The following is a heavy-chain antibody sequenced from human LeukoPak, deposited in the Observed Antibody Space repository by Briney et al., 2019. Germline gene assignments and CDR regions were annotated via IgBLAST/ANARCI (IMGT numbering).Heavy chain of an antibody. D-gene: IGHD3-10*01. CDR2: ISTHNGNT. CDR1: GYTFTTYG. J-gene: IGHJ4*02. V-gene: IGHV1-18*01. CDR3: ARVSSGSYYM. Sequence: GASVKVSCKASGYTFTTYGISWVRQAPGQGLEWMGWISTHNGNTNYAQKFQDRVTMTTDTSTSTTYMELRSLRAEDTAVYYCARVSSGSYYMWGQGTLVTVSS.